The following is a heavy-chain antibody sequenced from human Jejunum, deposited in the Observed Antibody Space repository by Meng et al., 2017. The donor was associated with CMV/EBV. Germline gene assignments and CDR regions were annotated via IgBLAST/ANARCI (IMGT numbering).Heavy chain of an antibody. CDR2: ISGSSTVT. D-gene: IGHD1-26*01. CDR3: ATAYGGSFSN. Sequence: QVQVVGSGGGLVEPGGSLRLYCKASGFSFSDYYMTWIRHTPGKGPEWLAYISGSSTVTNYADSVKGRFTISRDNAKNTLYLQMNSLRAEDTAVYYCATAYGGSFSNWGQGTLVTVSS. V-gene: IGHV3-11*05. CDR1: GFSFSDYY. J-gene: IGHJ4*02.